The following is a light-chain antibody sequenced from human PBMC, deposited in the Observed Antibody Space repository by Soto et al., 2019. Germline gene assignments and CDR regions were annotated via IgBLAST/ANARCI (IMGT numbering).Light chain of an antibody. J-gene: IGKJ2*01. V-gene: IGKV3-20*01. CDR1: QSVSSSY. CDR2: GAS. CDR3: QYYGSSPYT. Sequence: EIVLTQSPGTLSLSPGERATLSCRASQSVSSSYLAWYQQTPGQAPRLLIYGASSRATGIPDRFSASGSGTDFTLTISRLDPEDVAVYYCQYYGSSPYTFGQGTRLEIK.